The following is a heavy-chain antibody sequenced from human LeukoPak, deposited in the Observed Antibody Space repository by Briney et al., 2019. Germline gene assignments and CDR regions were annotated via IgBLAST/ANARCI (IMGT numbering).Heavy chain of an antibody. J-gene: IGHJ4*02. CDR2: ISSTSSYI. CDR1: GFTFTNYT. CDR3: ARATRMFGIVRDTFDS. D-gene: IGHD3-3*01. Sequence: RPGGSLRLSCVGFGFTFTNYTMNWVRQAPGKGLEWVSSISSTSSYIHYSDSMKGRFTISRDNAKNSLFLQMNSLRAEDTAVYYCARATRMFGIVRDTFDSWGQGTLVTVSS. V-gene: IGHV3-21*01.